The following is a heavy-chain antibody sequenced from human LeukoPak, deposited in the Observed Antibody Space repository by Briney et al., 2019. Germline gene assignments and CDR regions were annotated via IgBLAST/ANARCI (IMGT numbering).Heavy chain of an antibody. D-gene: IGHD1-20*01. J-gene: IGHJ4*02. CDR2: INPSGGST. Sequence: ASVKVSCKASGYTFTSYYMHWVRQAPGQGLEWMGIINPSGGSTSYAQKFLGRVTMTRDTSTSTVYMELSSLRSEDTAVYYCAREGITGTTVVYWGQGTLVTVSS. V-gene: IGHV1-46*01. CDR1: GYTFTSYY. CDR3: AREGITGTTVVY.